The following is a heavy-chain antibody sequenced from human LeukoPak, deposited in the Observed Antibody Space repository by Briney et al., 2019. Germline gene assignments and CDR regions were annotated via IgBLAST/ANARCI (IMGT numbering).Heavy chain of an antibody. CDR2: IIPIFGTA. J-gene: IGHJ5*02. D-gene: IGHD3-3*01. V-gene: IGHV1-69*13. Sequence: SVKVSCKASRGTFSSYAISWVRQAPGQGLEWMGGIIPIFGTANYAQKFQGRVTITADESTSTAYMELSSLRSEDTAVYYCARGVTIFGVPQGYSWFDPWGQGTLVTVSS. CDR1: RGTFSSYA. CDR3: ARGVTIFGVPQGYSWFDP.